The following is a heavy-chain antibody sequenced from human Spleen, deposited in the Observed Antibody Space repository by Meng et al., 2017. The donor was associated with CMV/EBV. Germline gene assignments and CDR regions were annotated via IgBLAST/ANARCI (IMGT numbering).Heavy chain of an antibody. V-gene: IGHV3-23*01. D-gene: IGHD1-26*01. CDR1: AFTFSSYA. CDR3: ARVLYSGSYSDY. Sequence: GESLKISCTASAFTFSSYAMSWVRQAPGKGLEWVSAISGSGGTTYFADSVKGRFTISRDNSKSTLYLQMNSLRAEDTAVYYCARVLYSGSYSDYWGQGTLVTVSS. CDR2: ISGSGGTT. J-gene: IGHJ4*02.